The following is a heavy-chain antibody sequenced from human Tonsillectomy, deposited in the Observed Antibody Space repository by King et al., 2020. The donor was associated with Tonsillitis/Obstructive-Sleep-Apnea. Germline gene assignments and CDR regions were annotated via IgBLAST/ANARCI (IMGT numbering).Heavy chain of an antibody. Sequence: QLVQSGAEVKKPGASVKVSCKASGYTFTSYGISWVRQAPGQGLEWMGWISAYNGNTNYAQKLQGRVTMTTDTSTSTAYMELRSLRADDTAVYYCARDLGYYYDSSGYVGSDYWGQGTLVTVSS. CDR1: GYTFTSYG. V-gene: IGHV1-18*01. D-gene: IGHD3-22*01. CDR3: ARDLGYYYDSSGYVGSDY. CDR2: ISAYNGNT. J-gene: IGHJ4*02.